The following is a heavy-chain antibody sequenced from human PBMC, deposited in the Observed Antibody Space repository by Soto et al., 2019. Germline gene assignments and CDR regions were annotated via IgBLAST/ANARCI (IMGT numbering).Heavy chain of an antibody. V-gene: IGHV3-30-3*01. CDR1: GFTFSSYA. J-gene: IGHJ6*02. CDR2: ISYDGSNK. D-gene: IGHD3-3*01. Sequence: PGGSLRLSCAASGFTFSSYAMHWVRQAPGKGLEWVAVISYDGSNKYYADSVKGRFTISRDNSKNTLYLQMNSLRAEDTAVYYCARDHPRITIFGVVTSLGNGMDVWGQGTTVTVSS. CDR3: ARDHPRITIFGVVTSLGNGMDV.